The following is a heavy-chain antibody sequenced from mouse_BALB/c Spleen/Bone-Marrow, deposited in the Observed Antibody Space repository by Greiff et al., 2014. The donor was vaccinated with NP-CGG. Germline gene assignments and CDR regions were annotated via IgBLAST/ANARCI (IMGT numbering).Heavy chain of an antibody. J-gene: IGHJ3*01. CDR3: AAYYRYLAWFAY. CDR2: IDPASGNT. CDR1: GFNIKDTY. D-gene: IGHD2-14*01. V-gene: IGHV14-3*02. Sequence: VQLQQSGAELVKPGASVKLSCTASGFNIKDTYMHWVKQRPEQGLEWIGRIDPASGNTKYDPKFQGKATITADTSSNTAYLQPSSLTSEDTAVYYCAAYYRYLAWFAYWGQGTLVTVSA.